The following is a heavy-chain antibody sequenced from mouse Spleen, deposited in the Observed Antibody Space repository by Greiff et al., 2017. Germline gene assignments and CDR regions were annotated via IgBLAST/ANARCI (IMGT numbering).Heavy chain of an antibody. CDR1: GYTFTSYW. CDR2: IDPNSGGT. D-gene: IGHD2-3*01. J-gene: IGHJ4*01. Sequence: QVQLKQPGAELVKPGASVKLSCKASGYTFTSYWMHWVKQRPGRGLEWIGRIDPNSGGTKYNEKFKSKATLTVDKPSSTAYMQLSSLTSEDSAVYYCARGVYDGYYDAMDYWGQGTSVTVSS. CDR3: ARGVYDGYYDAMDY. V-gene: IGHV1-72*01.